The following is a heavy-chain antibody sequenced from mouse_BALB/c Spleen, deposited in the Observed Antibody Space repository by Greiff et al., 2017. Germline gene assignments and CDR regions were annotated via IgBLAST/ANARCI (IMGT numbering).Heavy chain of an antibody. Sequence: EVKLQESGAELVKPGASVKLSCTASGFNIKDTYMHWVKQRPEQGLEWIGRIDPANGNTKYDPKFQGKATITADTSSNTAYLQLSSLTSEDTAVYYCARPYYYGAYFDYWGQGTTLTVSS. J-gene: IGHJ2*01. D-gene: IGHD1-1*01. CDR1: GFNIKDTY. CDR2: IDPANGNT. CDR3: ARPYYYGAYFDY. V-gene: IGHV14-3*02.